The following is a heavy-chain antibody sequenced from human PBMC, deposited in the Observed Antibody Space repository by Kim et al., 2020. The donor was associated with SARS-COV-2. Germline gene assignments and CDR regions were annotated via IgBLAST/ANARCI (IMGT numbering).Heavy chain of an antibody. J-gene: IGHJ1*01. CDR2: IYNSGNT. CDR3: ARGTGGATSRGRDFRH. Sequence: SETLSLTCSVSGDSISKGDHYWSWIRQPPGKGLEWIGFIYNSGNTYFNPSLQSRVFMSMDTSKNHFSLKVTSLTAADTAMYYCARGTGGATSRGRDFRHWGQGALVTVSS. CDR1: GDSISKGDHY. D-gene: IGHD2-21*01. V-gene: IGHV4-30-4*01.